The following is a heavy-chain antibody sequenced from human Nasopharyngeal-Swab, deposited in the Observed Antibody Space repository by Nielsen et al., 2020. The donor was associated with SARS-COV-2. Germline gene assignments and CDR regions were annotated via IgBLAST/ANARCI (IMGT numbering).Heavy chain of an antibody. D-gene: IGHD6-19*01. J-gene: IGHJ4*02. CDR2: ISGSDHTT. V-gene: IGHV3-23*01. CDR3: ARRIAVAHFDY. CDR1: GFTFRSYA. Sequence: GESLKISCAASGFTFRSYAISWVRQAPGKGLEWVSVISGSDHTTYYADSVKGRFTISRDNSKNTVNLQMNSLRAEDTAVYYCARRIAVAHFDYWGQGTLVTVSS.